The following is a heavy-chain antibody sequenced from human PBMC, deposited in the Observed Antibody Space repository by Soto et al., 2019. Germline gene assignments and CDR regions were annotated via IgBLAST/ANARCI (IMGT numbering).Heavy chain of an antibody. CDR1: GFTFTSSA. V-gene: IGHV1-58*01. J-gene: IGHJ6*02. CDR3: AAGWLRFLAVFPHPYYGLDI. CDR2: IVVGSGNT. D-gene: IGHD3-3*01. Sequence: QMQLVQSGPEVKKPGTSVKVSCKASGFTFTSSAVQWVRQARGQRLEWIGWIVVGSGNTNYAQKFQERVTITRDMSTSTPYMELSSLRSENTLVYYCAAGWLRFLAVFPHPYYGLDIWGQGTPVPVSS.